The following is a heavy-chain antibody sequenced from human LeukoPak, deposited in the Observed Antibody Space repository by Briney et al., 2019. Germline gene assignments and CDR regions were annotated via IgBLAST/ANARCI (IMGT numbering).Heavy chain of an antibody. V-gene: IGHV4-30-2*05. CDR1: GVSISSGGYS. D-gene: IGHD4-23*01. Sequence: PSQTLSLTCAVSGVSISSGGYSWSWIRQPPGKGLEWIGYIYHSGSTYYNPSLKSRVTISVDTSKNQFSLKLSSVTAADTAVYYCAREVSRWPYYFDYWGQGTLVTVSS. CDR3: AREVSRWPYYFDY. J-gene: IGHJ4*02. CDR2: IYHSGST.